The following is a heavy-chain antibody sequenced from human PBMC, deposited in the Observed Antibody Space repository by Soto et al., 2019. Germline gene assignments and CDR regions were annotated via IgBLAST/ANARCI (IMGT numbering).Heavy chain of an antibody. CDR3: ARDPGSGHYFDY. D-gene: IGHD2-15*01. CDR1: GYTFISRA. Sequence: ASVKVSCKASGYTFISRALHWVRQAPGQRLEWMGWINPDNANTKYSQNFQGRVTFTRDTSATTAYTELSSLRSEDTAVCFCARDPGSGHYFDYWGQGTLVTVSS. J-gene: IGHJ4*02. CDR2: INPDNANT. V-gene: IGHV1-3*01.